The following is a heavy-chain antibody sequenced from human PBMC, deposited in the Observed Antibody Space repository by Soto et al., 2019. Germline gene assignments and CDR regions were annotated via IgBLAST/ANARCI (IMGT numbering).Heavy chain of an antibody. CDR1: GGSISSGGYY. V-gene: IGHV4-31*03. Sequence: QVQLQESGPGLVKPSQTLSLTCTVSGGSISSGGYYWSWIRQHPGKGLEWIGYIYYSGRTYYNPSLKSRVTVSGDTSKNQCSRKLSSVTAADTAVYYCAGGGYYDSSGYYGYWGQGALVSVSS. J-gene: IGHJ4*02. D-gene: IGHD3-22*01. CDR2: IYYSGRT. CDR3: AGGGYYDSSGYYGY.